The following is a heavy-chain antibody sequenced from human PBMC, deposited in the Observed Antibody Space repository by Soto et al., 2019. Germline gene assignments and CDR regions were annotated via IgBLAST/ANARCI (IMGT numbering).Heavy chain of an antibody. V-gene: IGHV1-24*01. CDR3: ATDLGNIAAAGTGFYYYGMDV. CDR2: FDPEGGET. Sequence: ASVKVSCKVSGYTLTELSMHWVRQAPGKGLEWMGGFDPEGGETIYAQKFQGRVTMTEDTSTDTAYMELSSLRSEDTAVYYCATDLGNIAAAGTGFYYYGMDVWGQGTTVTV. J-gene: IGHJ6*02. D-gene: IGHD6-13*01. CDR1: GYTLTELS.